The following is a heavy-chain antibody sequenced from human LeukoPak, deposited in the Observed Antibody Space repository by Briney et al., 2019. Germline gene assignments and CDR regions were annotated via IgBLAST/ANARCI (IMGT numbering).Heavy chain of an antibody. J-gene: IGHJ4*02. D-gene: IGHD5-12*01. V-gene: IGHV4-39*07. CDR3: ARVRSGYDRYFDY. Sequence: SETLSLTCTVSGGSISSSSYYWGWIRQPPGKGLEWIGSIYYSGSTYYNPSLKSRVTISVDTSKNQFSLKLSSVTAADTAVYYCARVRSGYDRYFDYWGQGTLVTVSS. CDR2: IYYSGST. CDR1: GGSISSSSYY.